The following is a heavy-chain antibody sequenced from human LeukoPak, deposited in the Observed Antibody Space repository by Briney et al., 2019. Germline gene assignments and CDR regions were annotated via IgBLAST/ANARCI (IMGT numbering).Heavy chain of an antibody. D-gene: IGHD3-3*01. CDR1: GFTFGDYA. CDR3: TREEGIYDFWSGYYPSYYFDY. CDR2: IRSKAYGGTT. V-gene: IGHV3-49*03. J-gene: IGHJ4*02. Sequence: PGGSLRLSCTASGFTFGDYAMSWFRQAPGKGLEWVGFIRSKAYGGTTEYAASVKGRFTISRDDSKSIAYLQMNSLKTEDTAVYYCTREEGIYDFWSGYYPSYYFDYWGQGTLVTVSS.